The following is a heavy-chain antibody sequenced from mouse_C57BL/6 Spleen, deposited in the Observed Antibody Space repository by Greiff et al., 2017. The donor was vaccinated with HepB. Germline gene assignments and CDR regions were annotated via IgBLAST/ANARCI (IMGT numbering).Heavy chain of an antibody. V-gene: IGHV14-1*01. J-gene: IGHJ1*03. Sequence: VQLQQSGAELVRPGASVKLSCTASGFNIKDYYMHWVKQRPEQCLEWIGRIDPEDGDTEYAPKFQGKATMTADPSSNTAYLQLSSLTSEDTAVYYCTTGHYGSSHWYFDVWGTGTTVTVSS. D-gene: IGHD1-1*01. CDR2: IDPEDGDT. CDR1: GFNIKDYY. CDR3: TTGHYGSSHWYFDV.